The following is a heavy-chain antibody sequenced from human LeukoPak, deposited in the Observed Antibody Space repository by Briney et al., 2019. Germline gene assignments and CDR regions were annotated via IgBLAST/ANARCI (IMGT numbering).Heavy chain of an antibody. CDR1: GLTFSSYS. CDR3: ARGKTVTPLFYYYYMDV. CDR2: ISSLSGTI. D-gene: IGHD4-17*01. Sequence: GGSLRPSCEASGLTFSSYSMNWVRQAPGEGLEWISYISSLSGTIYYADSVKGRFTVSRDNAKNSLYLQMNSLRAEDTAVYYCARGKTVTPLFYYYYMDVWGKGTTVTISS. V-gene: IGHV3-48*01. J-gene: IGHJ6*03.